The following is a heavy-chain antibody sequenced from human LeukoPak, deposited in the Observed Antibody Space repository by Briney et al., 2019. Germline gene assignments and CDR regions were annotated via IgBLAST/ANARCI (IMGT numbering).Heavy chain of an antibody. CDR2: INAYNGNT. D-gene: IGHD3-10*01. CDR1: GYTFTSYD. V-gene: IGHV1-18*01. J-gene: IGHJ4*02. CDR3: ARDYGSVILWFGKGYYFDY. Sequence: ASVKVSCKASGYTFTSYDISWVRQAPGQGLEWMGWINAYNGNTNYAQKLQGRVTMTTDTSTSTAYMELRSLRSDDTAVSYCARDYGSVILWFGKGYYFDYWGQGTLVTVSS.